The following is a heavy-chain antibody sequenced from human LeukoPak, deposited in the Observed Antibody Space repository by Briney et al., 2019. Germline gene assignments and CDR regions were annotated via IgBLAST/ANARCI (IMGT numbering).Heavy chain of an antibody. CDR3: ARWTTTYLDY. CDR2: TDPIGGSA. V-gene: IGHV1-46*01. Sequence: ASVKVSCKASGYTFTNYYIHWVRQAPGQGLEWMGITDPIGGSANYAQKFQGRVTMTRDTSTSTVYMELSSLRSEDSAVYYCARWTTTYLDYWGQGTLVTVSS. CDR1: GYTFTNYY. D-gene: IGHD4-11*01. J-gene: IGHJ4*02.